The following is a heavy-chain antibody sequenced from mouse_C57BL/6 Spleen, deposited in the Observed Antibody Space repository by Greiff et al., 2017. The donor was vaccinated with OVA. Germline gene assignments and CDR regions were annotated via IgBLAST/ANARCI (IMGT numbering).Heavy chain of an antibody. J-gene: IGHJ2*01. D-gene: IGHD2-5*01. CDR2: INPSSGYT. V-gene: IGHV1-4*01. CDR1: GYTFTSYT. CDR3: AIYYSNYFDY. Sequence: VQLQQSGAELARPGASVKMSCKASGYTFTSYTMHWVKQRPGQGLEWIGYINPSSGYTKYNQKFKDKATLTADKSSSTAYMQLSSLTSEDAAVYYCAIYYSNYFDYWGQGTTLTVSS.